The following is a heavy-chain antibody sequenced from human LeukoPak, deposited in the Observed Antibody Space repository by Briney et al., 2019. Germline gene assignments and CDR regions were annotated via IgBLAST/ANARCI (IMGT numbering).Heavy chain of an antibody. CDR3: ARVDCSGGSCYSFDY. CDR2: IYYSGST. CDR1: GGSFSSYY. Sequence: PSETLSLTCAVYGGSFSSYYWNWIRQPPGKGLEWMGYIYYSGSTNCNPSLKSRVTISVDTSKNQFSLKLSSVTAADTAVYYYARVDCSGGSCYSFDYWGQGTLVTVSS. V-gene: IGHV4-59*01. D-gene: IGHD2-15*01. J-gene: IGHJ4*02.